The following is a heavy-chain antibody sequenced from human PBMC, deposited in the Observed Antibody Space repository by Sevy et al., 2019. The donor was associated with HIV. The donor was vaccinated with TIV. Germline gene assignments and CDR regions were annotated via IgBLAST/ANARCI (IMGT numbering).Heavy chain of an antibody. Sequence: GGSLRLSCAASRFTFSSYSMNWVRQAPGKGLEWVSSISSSSSYIYYADSVKGRFTISRDNAKNSLYLQMNSLRAEDTAVYYCARDRNQNDFWSGYYTNWGHGTLVTVSS. CDR1: RFTFSSYS. V-gene: IGHV3-21*01. J-gene: IGHJ4*01. D-gene: IGHD3-3*01. CDR3: ARDRNQNDFWSGYYTN. CDR2: ISSSSSYI.